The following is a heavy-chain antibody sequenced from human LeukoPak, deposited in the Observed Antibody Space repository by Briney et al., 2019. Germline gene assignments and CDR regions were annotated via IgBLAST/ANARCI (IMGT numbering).Heavy chain of an antibody. D-gene: IGHD3-10*01. J-gene: IGHJ4*02. CDR2: ISSSSSSI. Sequence: PGGSPRLSCAASGFTFSSYSMNWVRQAPGKGLEWVSYISSSSSSIHYADSVKGRFTISRDNAKNSLYLQMSSLRDEDTAMYYCARDYYYGFYYWGQGTLVTVSS. CDR3: ARDYYYGFYY. CDR1: GFTFSSYS. V-gene: IGHV3-48*02.